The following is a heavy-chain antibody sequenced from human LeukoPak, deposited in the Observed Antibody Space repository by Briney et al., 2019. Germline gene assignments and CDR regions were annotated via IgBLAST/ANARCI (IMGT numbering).Heavy chain of an antibody. D-gene: IGHD3-10*01. J-gene: IGHJ4*02. V-gene: IGHV4-39*01. CDR3: GKQFIPDYGSASSFEY. CDR2: IYYSGST. Sequence: SETLSLTCTVSGGSFSSSSFYWGWLRQPPGKGLEWVGSIYYSGSTYYNPSLKGRVTISVDTSKIQFSLKVRSVTAADTVVYYCGKQFIPDYGSASSFEYWGQGTLVTVSS. CDR1: GGSFSSSSFY.